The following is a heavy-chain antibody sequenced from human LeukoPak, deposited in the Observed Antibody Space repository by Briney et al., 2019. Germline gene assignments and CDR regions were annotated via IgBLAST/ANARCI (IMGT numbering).Heavy chain of an antibody. CDR3: ARATTYYDFWSGYRNWFDP. CDR2: INPNSGGT. D-gene: IGHD3-3*01. V-gene: IGHV1-2*02. Sequence: ASVKVSCKASGYTFTGYYIHCVRQAPGQGLEWMVWINPNSGGTNYAQKFQGRVTMTRDTSISTAYMELSRLRPDDTAVYYCARATTYYDFWSGYRNWFDPWGQGTLVTVSS. CDR1: GYTFTGYY. J-gene: IGHJ5*02.